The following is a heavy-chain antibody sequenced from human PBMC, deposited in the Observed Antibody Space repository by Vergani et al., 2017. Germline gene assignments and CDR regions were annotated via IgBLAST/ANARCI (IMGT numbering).Heavy chain of an antibody. CDR3: ATKSCGKTRCQIGDFRE. CDR2: ISYDGTQK. D-gene: IGHD2-15*01. V-gene: IGHV3-30*03. J-gene: IGHJ1*01. CDR1: GFTSSYYG. Sequence: QVHLVESGGGVVQPGRSLSLSCVVSGFTSSYYGMHWVRQAPGKGLEWVAVISYDGTQKYYADSVKGLFTISRDNSKSTLYLQMNSLRTEDTAVYYCATKSCGKTRCQIGDFREWGQGTLVTVSS.